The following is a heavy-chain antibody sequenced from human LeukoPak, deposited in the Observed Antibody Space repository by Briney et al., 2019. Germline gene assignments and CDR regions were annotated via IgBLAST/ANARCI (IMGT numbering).Heavy chain of an antibody. D-gene: IGHD2-15*01. CDR2: INPSGGST. J-gene: IGHJ5*02. V-gene: IGHV1-46*01. CDR1: GYTFTSYY. Sequence: ASVKVSCKASGYTFTSYYTHWVRQAPGQGLEWMGIINPSGGSTSYAQKFQGRVTMTRDMSTSTVYMELSSLRSEDTAVYYCARGGGVVVQYNWFDPWGQGTLVTVSS. CDR3: ARGGGVVVQYNWFDP.